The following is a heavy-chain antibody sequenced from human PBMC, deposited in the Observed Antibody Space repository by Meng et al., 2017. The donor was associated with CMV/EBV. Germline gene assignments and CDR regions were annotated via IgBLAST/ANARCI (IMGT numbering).Heavy chain of an antibody. Sequence: SVKVSCKASGGTFSSYAISWVRQAPGQGLEWMGGINPIFGTANYAQKFQGRVTITTDESTSTAYMELSSLRSEDTAVYYCASRLQPYYGMDVWGQGTTVTVSS. CDR3: ASRLQPYYGMDV. V-gene: IGHV1-69*05. CDR2: INPIFGTA. CDR1: GGTFSSYA. J-gene: IGHJ6*02. D-gene: IGHD5-24*01.